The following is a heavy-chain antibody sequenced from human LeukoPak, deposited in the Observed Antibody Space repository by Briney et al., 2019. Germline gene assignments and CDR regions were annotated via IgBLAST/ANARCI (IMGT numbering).Heavy chain of an antibody. CDR3: ARAIDYYDSSGSFDY. J-gene: IGHJ4*02. V-gene: IGHV4-59*08. Sequence: PSETLSLTCTVSGGSISSYYWTWIRQPPGKGLEWIGYIYYSGSTNYNPSLKSRVTISVDTSKNQFSLKLRSVTAAGTAVYYCARAIDYYDSSGSFDYWGQGTLVTVSS. D-gene: IGHD3-22*01. CDR2: IYYSGST. CDR1: GGSISSYY.